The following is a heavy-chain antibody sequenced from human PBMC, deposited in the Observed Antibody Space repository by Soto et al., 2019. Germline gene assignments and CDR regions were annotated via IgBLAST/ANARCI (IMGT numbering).Heavy chain of an antibody. D-gene: IGHD3-22*01. CDR3: ASAFYYDRSVPDY. CDR1: GGTFSNYE. V-gene: IGHV1-69*13. Sequence: GASVKVSCKASGGTFSNYEINWVRQAPGQGLEWMGGIIPVFGTTNYAQKFQGRVTTTADESTSTVYMELSSLRSEDTAVYYCASAFYYDRSVPDYWGQGTLLTVSS. CDR2: IIPVFGTT. J-gene: IGHJ4*02.